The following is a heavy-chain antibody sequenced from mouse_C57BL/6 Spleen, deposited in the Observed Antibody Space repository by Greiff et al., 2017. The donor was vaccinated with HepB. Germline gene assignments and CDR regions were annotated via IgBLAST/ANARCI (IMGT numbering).Heavy chain of an antibody. CDR2: ISDGGSYT. V-gene: IGHV5-4*03. D-gene: IGHD1-1*01. CDR3: ARGDGSSFLFAY. CDR1: GFTFSSYA. Sequence: EVKLMESGGGLVKPGGSLKLSCAASGFTFSSYAMSWVRQTPEKRLEWVATISDGGSYTYYPDNVKGRFTISRDNAKNNLYLQMSHLKSEDTAMYYCARGDGSSFLFAYWGQGTLVTVSA. J-gene: IGHJ3*01.